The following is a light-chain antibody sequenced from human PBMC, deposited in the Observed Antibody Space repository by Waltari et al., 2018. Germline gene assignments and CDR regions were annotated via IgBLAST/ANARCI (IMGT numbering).Light chain of an antibody. CDR3: EQVDSYPLT. J-gene: IGKJ5*01. Sequence: DIQLTQSPSLLSASRGDRVTITCRASQGIDTYLVWYRQKPGEAPNLLIYGASTLQSGVPSRFSGSGSGTEFTLTISSLQPEDFATYYCEQVDSYPLTFGQGTRLEIK. CDR1: QGIDTY. CDR2: GAS. V-gene: IGKV1-9*01.